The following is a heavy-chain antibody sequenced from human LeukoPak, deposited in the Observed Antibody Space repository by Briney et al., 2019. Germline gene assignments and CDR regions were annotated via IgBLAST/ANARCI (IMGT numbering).Heavy chain of an antibody. CDR2: IYYSGST. Sequence: PSQTLSLTCTVSGGSISSYYWSWIRQPPGKGLEWIGYIYYSGSTNYNPSLKSRVTISVDTSKNQFSLKLSSVTAADTAVYYCARDGMQDNWFDPWGQGTLVTVSS. J-gene: IGHJ5*02. D-gene: IGHD1-1*01. V-gene: IGHV4-59*01. CDR3: ARDGMQDNWFDP. CDR1: GGSISSYY.